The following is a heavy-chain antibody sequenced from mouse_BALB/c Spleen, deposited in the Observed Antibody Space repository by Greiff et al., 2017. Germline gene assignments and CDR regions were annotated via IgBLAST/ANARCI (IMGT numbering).Heavy chain of an antibody. CDR2: IWSDGST. V-gene: IGHV2-6-2*01. Sequence: VQLQQSGPDLVAPSQSLSITCTVSGFSLTSYGVHWVRQPPGKGLEWLVVIWSDGSTTYNSALKSRLSISKDNSKSQVFLKMNSLQTDDTAMYYCARHDYDYDGAWFAYWGQGTLVTVSA. J-gene: IGHJ3*01. CDR3: ARHDYDYDGAWFAY. CDR1: GFSLTSYG. D-gene: IGHD2-4*01.